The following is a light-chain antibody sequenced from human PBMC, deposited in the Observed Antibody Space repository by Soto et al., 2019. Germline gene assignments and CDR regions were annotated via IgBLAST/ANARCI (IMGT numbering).Light chain of an antibody. J-gene: IGLJ1*01. CDR1: SSDVGAYIF. CDR3: VSFAGGTYV. CDR2: DVN. V-gene: IGLV2-8*01. Sequence: QSVLTHPPSASGSPGQSVTISCTGTSSDVGAYIFVSWYQQHPGKAPKLLIYDVNRRPPGVPDRFFGSKSGNTASLTVSELQAEDEADYYCVSFAGGTYVFGTGTKVTVL.